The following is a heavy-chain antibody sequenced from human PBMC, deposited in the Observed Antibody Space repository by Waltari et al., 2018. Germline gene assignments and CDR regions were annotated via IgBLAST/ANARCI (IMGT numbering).Heavy chain of an antibody. CDR3: ARQNNDFTRVDY. D-gene: IGHD2-21*02. CDR1: GDSIISSNYY. CDR2: IYSNGNT. Sequence: QLQLQESGPGLVKPSETLSLICTVSGDSIISSNYYSGWIRQPPGKGLDWIGSIYSNGNTYYNPSLKSRVTISVDTSKNQFSLKLSSVTAADTAVYYCARQNNDFTRVDYWGQGTLVTVSS. J-gene: IGHJ4*02. V-gene: IGHV4-39*01.